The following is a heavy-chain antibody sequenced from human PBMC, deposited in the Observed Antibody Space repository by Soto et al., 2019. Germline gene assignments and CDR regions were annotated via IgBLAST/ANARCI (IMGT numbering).Heavy chain of an antibody. V-gene: IGHV2-5*02. CDR1: GFSLSTHGMA. Sequence: QITLKESGPTLVKPTQTLTLTCTFSGFSLSTHGMAVGWIRQPPGQALQWLALIFWDVDKRYSPPLSSRLTVTKDTSRNQVVLTMTNVDPEDTATYYCAHRLRGSSSPFDYWGQGTLVTVS. CDR2: IFWDVDK. CDR3: AHRLRGSSSPFDY. D-gene: IGHD6-6*01. J-gene: IGHJ4*02.